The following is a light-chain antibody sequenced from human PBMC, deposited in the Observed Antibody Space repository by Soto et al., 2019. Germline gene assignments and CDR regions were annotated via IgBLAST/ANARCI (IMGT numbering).Light chain of an antibody. Sequence: QSVLTQPASVSGSPGQSITISCTGTSSDVGSYNLVSWYQQHPGKAPKLMIYEVSKRPSGVSNRFSGSKSGNTASLTISGLQAKDEADYYCCSYAGSSTFYYVFGTGTKLTVL. CDR1: SSDVGSYNL. V-gene: IGLV2-23*02. J-gene: IGLJ1*01. CDR2: EVS. CDR3: CSYAGSSTFYYV.